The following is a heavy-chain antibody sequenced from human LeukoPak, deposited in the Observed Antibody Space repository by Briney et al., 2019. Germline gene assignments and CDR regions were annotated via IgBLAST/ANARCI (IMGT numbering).Heavy chain of an antibody. Sequence: GGSLRLSCAASGFTFGSYAMSWVRQAPGRGLEWVSTISGSGGSTYYADSVKGRFTISRDNSKNTLYLQMNSLRAEDTAVYYCAKAPRAAAGTYNGMDVWGQGPTVTVSS. CDR2: ISGSGGST. V-gene: IGHV3-23*01. CDR1: GFTFGSYA. J-gene: IGHJ6*02. D-gene: IGHD6-13*01. CDR3: AKAPRAAAGTYNGMDV.